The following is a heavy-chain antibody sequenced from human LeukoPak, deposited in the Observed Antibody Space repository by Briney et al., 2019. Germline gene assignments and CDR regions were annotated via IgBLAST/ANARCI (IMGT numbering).Heavy chain of an antibody. CDR3: AGAGYYYDSSGYTDY. CDR1: GFTFIIYW. CDR2: IKQDRSNK. J-gene: IGHJ4*02. D-gene: IGHD3-22*01. Sequence: GGSLRLSCATSGFTFIIYWMTWVRRAPGKGLEWVANIKQDRSNKYYVDSVKGRFTISRDNAKNSLYLQMNSLSAEDTAVYYCAGAGYYYDSSGYTDYWGQGTLVTVSS. V-gene: IGHV3-7*01.